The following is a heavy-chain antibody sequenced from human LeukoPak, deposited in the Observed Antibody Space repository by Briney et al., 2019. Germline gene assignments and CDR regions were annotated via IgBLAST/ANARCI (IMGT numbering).Heavy chain of an antibody. CDR2: ISSSGSTI. D-gene: IGHD3-10*01. CDR3: ASHYYGSGSYRFDY. V-gene: IGHV3-11*01. CDR1: GFTFNDYY. J-gene: IGHJ4*02. Sequence: GGSLRLSCAASGFTFNDYYMSWIRQAPGKGLEWVSYISSSGSTIYYADSVKGRFTISRDNAKNSLYLQMNSLRAEDTAVYYCASHYYGSGSYRFDYWGQGTLVTVSS.